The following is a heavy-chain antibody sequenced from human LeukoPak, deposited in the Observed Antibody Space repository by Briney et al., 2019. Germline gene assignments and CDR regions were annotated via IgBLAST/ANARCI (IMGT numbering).Heavy chain of an antibody. Sequence: MPSETLSLTCTVSGGSISSYYWSWIRQPAGKGLEWIGRIYTSGSTNYNPSLKSRVTMSVDTSKNQFSLKLSSVTAADTAVYYCARGGGPGIAAAVDFDYWGQGTLVTVSS. CDR1: GGSISSYY. CDR2: IYTSGST. D-gene: IGHD6-13*01. CDR3: ARGGGPGIAAAVDFDY. J-gene: IGHJ4*02. V-gene: IGHV4-4*07.